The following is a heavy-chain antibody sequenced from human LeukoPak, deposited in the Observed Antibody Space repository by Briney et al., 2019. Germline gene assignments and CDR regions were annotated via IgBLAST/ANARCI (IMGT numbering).Heavy chain of an antibody. Sequence: GGSLRLCCAASGFTFSSYEMNWVRQASGKGLEWVSYISSSGSTIYYADSVKGRFTISRDNAKNSLYLQMNSLRAEDTAVYYCARDGVHYDFWSGYYTAAFDIWGQGTMVTVSS. V-gene: IGHV3-48*03. CDR1: GFTFSSYE. CDR2: ISSSGSTI. CDR3: ARDGVHYDFWSGYYTAAFDI. D-gene: IGHD3-3*01. J-gene: IGHJ3*02.